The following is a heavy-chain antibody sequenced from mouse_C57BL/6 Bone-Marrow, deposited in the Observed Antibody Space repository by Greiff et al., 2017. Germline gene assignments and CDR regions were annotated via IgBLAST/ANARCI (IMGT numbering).Heavy chain of an antibody. CDR1: GYTFTSYG. D-gene: IGHD3-2*02. V-gene: IGHV1-81*01. CDR2: IYPRSGNT. CDR3: ARESAQARAWFAY. J-gene: IGHJ3*01. Sequence: QVQLQQSGAELARPGASVKLSCKASGYTFTSYGISWVKQRTGQGLEWIGEIYPRSGNTYYNEKFKGKATLTADKSSSTAYIALRSLTSEDSADYFCARESAQARAWFAYWGQGTLVTVSA.